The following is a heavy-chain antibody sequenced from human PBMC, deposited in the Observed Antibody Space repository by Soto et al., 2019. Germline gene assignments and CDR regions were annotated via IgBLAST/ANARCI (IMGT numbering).Heavy chain of an antibody. D-gene: IGHD5-12*01. CDR1: GFTFSSYG. Sequence: QVQLVESGGGVVQPGRSLRLSCAASGFTFSSYGMHWVRQAPGKGLEWVAVISYDGSNKYYADSMKGRFTISRDNSKNTLYLQRNSLRAEDTAVYYCAKDREDGYNSYYYGMDVWGQGTTVTVSS. V-gene: IGHV3-30*18. CDR3: AKDREDGYNSYYYGMDV. J-gene: IGHJ6*02. CDR2: ISYDGSNK.